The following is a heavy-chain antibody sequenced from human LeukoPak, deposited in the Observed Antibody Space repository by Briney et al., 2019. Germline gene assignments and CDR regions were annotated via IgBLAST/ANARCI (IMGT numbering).Heavy chain of an antibody. V-gene: IGHV3-30*04. CDR2: ISYDGSNK. D-gene: IGHD1-1*01. Sequence: PGGSLRLSCAASGFTFSSYAMHWVRQAPGKGLEWVAVISYDGSNKYYADSVKGRFTISRDNSKNTLYLQMNSLRAEDTAVYYCAKGPKTGTYYYYYGMDVWGQGTTVTVSS. CDR3: AKGPKTGTYYYYYGMDV. CDR1: GFTFSSYA. J-gene: IGHJ6*02.